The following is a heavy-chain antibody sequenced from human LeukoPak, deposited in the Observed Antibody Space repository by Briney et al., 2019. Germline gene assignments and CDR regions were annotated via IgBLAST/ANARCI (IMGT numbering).Heavy chain of an antibody. CDR2: IIPILGIA. V-gene: IGHV1-69*04. D-gene: IGHD4-17*01. CDR3: ARRGGNDYGDDGGGY. J-gene: IGHJ4*02. CDR1: GGTFSSYA. Sequence: SVKVSCKASGGTFSSYAISWVRQAPGQGLEWMGRIIPILGIANYAQKFQGRVTITADKSTSTAYMELSSLRSEDTAVYYCARRGGNDYGDDGGGYWGQGTLVTVSS.